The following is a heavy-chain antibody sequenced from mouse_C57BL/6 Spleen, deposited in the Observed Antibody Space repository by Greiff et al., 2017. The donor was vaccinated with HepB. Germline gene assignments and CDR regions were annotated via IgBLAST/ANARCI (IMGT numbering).Heavy chain of an antibody. V-gene: IGHV7-3*01. Sequence: EVKLVESGGGLVQPGGSLSLSCAASGFTFTDYYMSWVRQPPGKALEWLGFIRNKANGYTTEYSASVKGRFTISRDNSQSILYLQMNALRAEDSATYYCARDYGSSYWFAYWGQGTLVTVSA. CDR1: GFTFTDYY. J-gene: IGHJ3*01. CDR3: ARDYGSSYWFAY. CDR2: IRNKANGYTT. D-gene: IGHD1-1*01.